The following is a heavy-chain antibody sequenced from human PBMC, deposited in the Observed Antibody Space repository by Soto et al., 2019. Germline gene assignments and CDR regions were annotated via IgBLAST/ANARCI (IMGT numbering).Heavy chain of an antibody. CDR2: IIPILGIA. Sequence: SVKVSCKASGGTFSSYTISWVRQAPGQGLEWMGRIIPILGIANYAQKFQGRVTITADKSTSTAYMELSSLRSEDTAVYYCGGQHTAGSYYDRESYYYYYAMDVWGQGTTVTVSS. CDR3: GGQHTAGSYYDRESYYYYYAMDV. V-gene: IGHV1-69*02. D-gene: IGHD3-10*01. J-gene: IGHJ6*02. CDR1: GGTFSSYT.